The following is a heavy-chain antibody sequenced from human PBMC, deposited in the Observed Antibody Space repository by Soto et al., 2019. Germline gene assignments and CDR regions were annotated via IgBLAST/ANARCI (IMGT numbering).Heavy chain of an antibody. CDR1: GFTFSSYG. V-gene: IGHV3-30*18. J-gene: IGHJ3*02. D-gene: IGHD6-13*01. CDR2: ISYDGSNK. CDR3: AKAAGPPIAAAGHGNVAFDI. Sequence: GGSLRLSCAASGFTFSSYGMHWVRQAPGKGLEWVAVISYDGSNKYYADSVKGRFTISRDNSKNTLYLQMNSLRAEDTAVYYCAKAAGPPIAAAGHGNVAFDIWGQGTMVTVSS.